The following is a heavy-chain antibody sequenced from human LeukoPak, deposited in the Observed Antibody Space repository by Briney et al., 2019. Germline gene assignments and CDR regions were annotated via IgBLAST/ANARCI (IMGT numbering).Heavy chain of an antibody. J-gene: IGHJ4*02. D-gene: IGHD6-19*01. CDR3: ARGGDSSGWYQWGDDY. Sequence: GASVKVSCKASGYTFTSYYMHRVRQAPGQGLEWMGIINPSGGSTSYAQKFQGRVTMTRDTSTSTVYMELSSLRSEDTAVYYCARGGDSSGWYQWGDDYWGQGTLVTVSS. CDR2: INPSGGST. CDR1: GYTFTSYY. V-gene: IGHV1-46*01.